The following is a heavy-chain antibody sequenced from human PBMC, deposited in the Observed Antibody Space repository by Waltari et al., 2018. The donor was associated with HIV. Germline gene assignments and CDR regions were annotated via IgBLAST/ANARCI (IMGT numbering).Heavy chain of an antibody. V-gene: IGHV1-24*01. Sequence: QVQLVQSGAEVKKPGASVKVSCKVSGYTLTDLSMHVVGKATGKGLEWMGGFDPEDGETIYAQKFQGRVTMTEDTSTDTAYMELSSLRSEDTAVYYCASGRVCSSTSCQMSWFFQHWGQGTLVTVSS. CDR2: FDPEDGET. D-gene: IGHD2-2*01. J-gene: IGHJ1*01. CDR1: GYTLTDLS. CDR3: ASGRVCSSTSCQMSWFFQH.